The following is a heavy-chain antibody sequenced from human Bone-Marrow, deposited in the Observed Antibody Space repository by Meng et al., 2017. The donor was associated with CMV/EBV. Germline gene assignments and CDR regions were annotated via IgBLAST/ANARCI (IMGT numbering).Heavy chain of an antibody. Sequence: GESLKISCAASGFTFSSYAMHWVRQAPGKGLEWVAVISYDGSNKYYADSVKGRFTISRDNSKNTLYLQMNSLSAEDTAVYYCARDIWVVVVPAAQLYYYYGMDVWGQGTTVTVSS. CDR2: ISYDGSNK. D-gene: IGHD2-2*01. CDR3: ARDIWVVVVPAAQLYYYYGMDV. CDR1: GFTFSSYA. J-gene: IGHJ6*02. V-gene: IGHV3-30-3*01.